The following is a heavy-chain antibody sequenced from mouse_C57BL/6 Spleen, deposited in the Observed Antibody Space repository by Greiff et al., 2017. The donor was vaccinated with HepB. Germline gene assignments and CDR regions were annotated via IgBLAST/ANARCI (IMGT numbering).Heavy chain of an antibody. CDR3: ARGGGYYFDY. CDR1: GYTFTSYW. V-gene: IGHV1-50*01. Sequence: QVQLQQPGAELVKPGASVKLSCKASGYTFTSYWMQWVKQRPGQGLEWIGEIDPSDSYTNYNQKFKGKATLTVDTSSSTAYMQLSGLTSEDSAVYYCARGGGYYFDYWGQGTTLTVSS. J-gene: IGHJ2*01. CDR2: IDPSDSYT. D-gene: IGHD1-1*02.